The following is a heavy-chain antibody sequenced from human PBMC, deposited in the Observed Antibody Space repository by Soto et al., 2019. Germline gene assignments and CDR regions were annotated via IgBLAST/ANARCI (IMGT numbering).Heavy chain of an antibody. Sequence: SQTLSLTCAITGDSVSSNSAGWSWVRQSPSRGLEWLGRTYYRSKWYYEYAVSVRGRITINPDTSKDQYSLQLNSVTPEDTAVYFCARGEQYSGRIFDYWGQGTLVTVSS. D-gene: IGHD1-26*01. J-gene: IGHJ4*01. CDR1: GDSVSSNSAG. CDR3: ARGEQYSGRIFDY. CDR2: TYYRSKWYY. V-gene: IGHV6-1*01.